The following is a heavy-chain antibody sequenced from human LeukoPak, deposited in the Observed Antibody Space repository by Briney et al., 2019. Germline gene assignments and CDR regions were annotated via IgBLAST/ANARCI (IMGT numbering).Heavy chain of an antibody. CDR1: GFTFSSYA. Sequence: GGSLRLSCAASGFTFSSYAMSWVRQAPGKGLEWVSTISGSGGSTYYADSVKGRFTISRDNSKNTLYLQMNSLRAEDTAVYYCAKGRVGSTGYYFDYWGQGTLVTVSS. CDR3: AKGRVGSTGYYFDY. J-gene: IGHJ4*02. V-gene: IGHV3-23*01. D-gene: IGHD2-2*01. CDR2: ISGSGGST.